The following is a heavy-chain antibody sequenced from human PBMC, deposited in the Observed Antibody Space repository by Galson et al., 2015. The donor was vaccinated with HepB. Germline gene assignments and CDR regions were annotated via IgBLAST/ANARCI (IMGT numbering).Heavy chain of an antibody. CDR3: TRESPFDS. V-gene: IGHV3-66*01. Sequence: SLRLSCAASGFTVSDHYMSWVRQAPGKGLEWVSVIYSGGPTYYTDSVKGQFTISRDNSKNTVNLQMTSLRGDDTAVYYCTRESPFDSWGQGTLVTVSS. CDR2: IYSGGPT. J-gene: IGHJ4*02. CDR1: GFTVSDHY.